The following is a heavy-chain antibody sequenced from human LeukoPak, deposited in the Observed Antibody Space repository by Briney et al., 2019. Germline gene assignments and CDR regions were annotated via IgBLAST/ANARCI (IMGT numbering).Heavy chain of an antibody. D-gene: IGHD5-18*01. CDR3: AREMGYSYGRLFDY. Sequence: PGGSLTLSCAASGFTFSSYSMNWVRQAPGKGLEWVSYISSSSSTIYYAYSVKGRFTISRDNAKNSLYLQMNSLRDEDTAVYYCAREMGYSYGRLFDYWGQGTLVTVSS. CDR2: ISSSSSTI. V-gene: IGHV3-48*02. CDR1: GFTFSSYS. J-gene: IGHJ4*02.